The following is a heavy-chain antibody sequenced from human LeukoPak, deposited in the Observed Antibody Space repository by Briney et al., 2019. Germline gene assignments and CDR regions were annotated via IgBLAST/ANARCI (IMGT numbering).Heavy chain of an antibody. J-gene: IGHJ4*02. Sequence: PSETLSLTCTVSGGSISSGDYYWSWIRQPPGKGLEWIGYIYYSGSTNYNPSLKSRVTISVDTSKNQFSLKLSSVTAADTAVYYCARDMWTGEVDYWGQGTLVTVSS. CDR3: ARDMWTGEVDY. V-gene: IGHV4-61*08. CDR2: IYYSGST. D-gene: IGHD3/OR15-3a*01. CDR1: GGSISSGDYY.